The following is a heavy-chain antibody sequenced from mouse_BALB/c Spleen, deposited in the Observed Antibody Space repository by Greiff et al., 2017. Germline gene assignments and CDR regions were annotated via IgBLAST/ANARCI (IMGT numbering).Heavy chain of an antibody. V-gene: IGHV5-17*02. CDR1: GFTFSSFG. D-gene: IGHD4-1*01. J-gene: IGHJ4*01. CDR3: AKGAGTRAMDY. CDR2: ISSGSSTI. Sequence: EVKLVESGGGLVQPGGSRKLSCAASGFTFSSFGMHWVRQAPEKGLEWVAYISSGSSTIYYADTVKGRFTISRDNPKNTLFLQMTSRRSEDTAMYYCAKGAGTRAMDYWGQGTSVTVSS.